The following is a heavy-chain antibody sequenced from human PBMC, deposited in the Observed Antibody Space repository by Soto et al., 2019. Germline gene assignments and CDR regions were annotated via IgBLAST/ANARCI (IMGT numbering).Heavy chain of an antibody. CDR1: GFSFSRFA. J-gene: IGHJ4*02. Sequence: VQLVESGGGVVQPGGSLRLSCAASGFSFSRFAIHWVRQAPGKGLEWVSSISSTTNYIYYGDSMKGRFTISRDNAKNSLYLEMNSLRAEDTAVYYCARESEDLTSNFDYWGQGTLVTVSS. CDR2: ISSTTNYI. CDR3: ARESEDLTSNFDY. V-gene: IGHV3-21*06.